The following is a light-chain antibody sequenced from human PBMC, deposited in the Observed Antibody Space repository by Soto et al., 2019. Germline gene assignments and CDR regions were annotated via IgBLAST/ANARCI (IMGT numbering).Light chain of an antibody. CDR3: MQPLQSWT. V-gene: IGKV1-39*01. CDR1: QSPSRF. Sequence: DIQMTQSPSSLSASVGDRVTITCRASQSPSRFLNWYQQKSGKAPKLLIYAASSLETGVPSRFSGSGSGTDFTLKISRVEAEDVRVYYCMQPLQSWTFGQGTKVDIK. CDR2: AAS. J-gene: IGKJ1*01.